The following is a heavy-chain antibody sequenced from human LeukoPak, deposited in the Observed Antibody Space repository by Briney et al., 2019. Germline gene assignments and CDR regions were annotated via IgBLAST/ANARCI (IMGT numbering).Heavy chain of an antibody. J-gene: IGHJ4*02. V-gene: IGHV3-7*01. Sequence: GGSLRLSCVASGFTFNNYAMTWVRQAPGKGLEWVANIKQDGSEKNYVDSVKGRFTISRDNAKNSLFLQMNSLRGEDTAVYYCARDKVGGSMAGSNFDYWGQGTLVTVSS. D-gene: IGHD6-19*01. CDR3: ARDKVGGSMAGSNFDY. CDR1: GFTFNNYA. CDR2: IKQDGSEK.